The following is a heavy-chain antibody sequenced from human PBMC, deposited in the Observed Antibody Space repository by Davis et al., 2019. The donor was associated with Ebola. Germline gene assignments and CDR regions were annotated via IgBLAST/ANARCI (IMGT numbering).Heavy chain of an antibody. V-gene: IGHV3-30*02. Sequence: GESLKISCAVSGFRFKNYAMHWVRQAPGKGLEWVAFIRFDGSDKYYADSVKGRFTISRDNSKNTLFLQMNSLRTEDTAVYFCAKILRDSSNFDYWGQGTLVTVSS. D-gene: IGHD2-21*02. J-gene: IGHJ4*02. CDR1: GFRFKNYA. CDR3: AKILRDSSNFDY. CDR2: IRFDGSDK.